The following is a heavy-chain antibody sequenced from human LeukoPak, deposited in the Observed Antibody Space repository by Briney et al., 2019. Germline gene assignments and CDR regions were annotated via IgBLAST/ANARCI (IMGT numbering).Heavy chain of an antibody. CDR3: ARLYGCSGGSCYFDY. CDR1: GGSISSSSYY. J-gene: IGHJ4*02. V-gene: IGHV4-39*01. Sequence: NPSETLSLTCTVSGGSISSSSYYWGWIRQPPGKGLEWIGSIYYSGSTYYNPSLKSRVTISVDTSKNQFSLKLSSVTAADTAVYYCARLYGCSGGSCYFDYWGQGTLVTVSS. CDR2: IYYSGST. D-gene: IGHD2-15*01.